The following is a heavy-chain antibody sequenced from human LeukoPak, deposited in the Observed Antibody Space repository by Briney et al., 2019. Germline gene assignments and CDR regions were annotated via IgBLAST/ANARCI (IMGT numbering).Heavy chain of an antibody. CDR2: IKNDGSES. V-gene: IGHV3-7*03. CDR1: GFNFRDHW. Sequence: GGSLRLSCAVSGFNFRDHWMDWVRQAPGKGLEWVGHIKNDGSESYYVDSLKGRFTISRDNAKNSLYLQMSNLRAEDTAVYFCARGGGLDVWGQGATVTVSS. D-gene: IGHD3-16*01. J-gene: IGHJ6*02. CDR3: ARGGGLDV.